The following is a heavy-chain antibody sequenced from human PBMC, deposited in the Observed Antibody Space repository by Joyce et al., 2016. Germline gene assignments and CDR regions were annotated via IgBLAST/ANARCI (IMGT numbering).Heavy chain of an antibody. CDR1: GYNFNIYW. Sequence: EVQLEQSGAEAKKPGESLKISCKGSGYNFNIYWIAWVRQMPGKGLEWVGFIYPGDSDTRYSPSFQGQVTSSADKSINTAYLQWSSLQASDTAMYYCARRRYEALVSYDYWGRGTLVTVSS. D-gene: IGHD6-6*01. CDR2: IYPGDSDT. J-gene: IGHJ4*02. V-gene: IGHV5-51*01. CDR3: ARRRYEALVSYDY.